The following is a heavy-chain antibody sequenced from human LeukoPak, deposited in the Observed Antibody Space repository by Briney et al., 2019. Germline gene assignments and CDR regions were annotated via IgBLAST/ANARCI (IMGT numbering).Heavy chain of an antibody. CDR2: MHHGGST. J-gene: IGHJ4*02. CDR3: ARRGSGWFLEY. V-gene: IGHV4-4*02. CDR1: GGSISSSNW. D-gene: IGHD6-19*01. Sequence: PSETLSLTCAVSGGSISSSNWWNWVRQPPGKGLEWIGEMHHGGSTHYNPSLKSRVTISVDNSKNQFSLKLKSVTAADTAVYYCARRGSGWFLEYWGQGTLVTVSS.